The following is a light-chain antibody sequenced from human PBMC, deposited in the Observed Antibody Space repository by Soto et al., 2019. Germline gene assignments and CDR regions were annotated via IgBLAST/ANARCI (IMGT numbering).Light chain of an antibody. CDR1: QSISYW. Sequence: DIQMTQSPSTLSASVGDRVTITCRASQSISYWLAWYQQKSGKAPKLLIYDASSLESGVPSRFSGRGSGTEFTLTISSLQPDDFATYYCQQYDTYLTWTFGQGTKVDIK. CDR3: QQYDTYLTWT. V-gene: IGKV1-5*01. J-gene: IGKJ1*01. CDR2: DAS.